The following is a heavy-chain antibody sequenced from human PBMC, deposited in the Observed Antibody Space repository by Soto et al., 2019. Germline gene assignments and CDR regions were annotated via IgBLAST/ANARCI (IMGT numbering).Heavy chain of an antibody. CDR2: IYYSGST. CDR1: GGSISSGGYY. V-gene: IGHV4-31*03. D-gene: IGHD3-22*01. J-gene: IGHJ4*02. Sequence: SETLSLTCTVSGGSISSGGYYWSWIRQHPGKGLEWIGYIYYSGSTYYNPSLKSRVTISVDTSKNQFSLKLSSVTAADTAVYYCARIDYYDSSGYLDYWGQGTLVTVSS. CDR3: ARIDYYDSSGYLDY.